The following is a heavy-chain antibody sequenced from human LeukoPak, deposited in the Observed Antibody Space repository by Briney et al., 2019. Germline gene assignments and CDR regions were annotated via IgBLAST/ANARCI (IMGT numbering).Heavy chain of an antibody. Sequence: GGSLRLSCAASGFTVYSYYMNWVRQAPGKGLEWVSYISSSGSTIYYADSVKGRFTISRDNAKNSLYLQMNSLRAEDTAVYYCARGDSGSYYFDYWGQGTLVTVSS. V-gene: IGHV3-48*03. CDR3: ARGDSGSYYFDY. D-gene: IGHD1-26*01. CDR1: GFTVYSYY. CDR2: ISSSGSTI. J-gene: IGHJ4*02.